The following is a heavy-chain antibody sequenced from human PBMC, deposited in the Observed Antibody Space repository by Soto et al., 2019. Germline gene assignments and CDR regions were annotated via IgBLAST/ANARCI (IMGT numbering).Heavy chain of an antibody. J-gene: IGHJ4*02. CDR2: VYPGDSDT. Sequence: GESLRVSCQGSGYSFTSYWIGWVRQTPGKGLEWMGMVYPGDSDTRYSPSFQGQVTISADKSISAAFLQWSSLKASDTAMYYCVRPFDSSGWYDYRGQGTPVIVSA. V-gene: IGHV5-51*01. CDR1: GYSFTSYW. D-gene: IGHD6-19*01. CDR3: VRPFDSSGWYDY.